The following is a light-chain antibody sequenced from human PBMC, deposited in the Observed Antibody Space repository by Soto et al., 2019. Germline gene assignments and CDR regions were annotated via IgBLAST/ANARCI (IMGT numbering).Light chain of an antibody. CDR3: QEYNAWPPGT. CDR2: DAS. CDR1: QSVKNH. J-gene: IGKJ1*01. V-gene: IGKV3D-15*01. Sequence: TQSPATLSASSGEGITLSCRASQSVKNHLAWYQHRPGQAPRLLFYDASIRATGIPARFSAGGSGTEFTLVISSLQSEDAAVYYCQEYNAWPPGTFGQGTKVEIK.